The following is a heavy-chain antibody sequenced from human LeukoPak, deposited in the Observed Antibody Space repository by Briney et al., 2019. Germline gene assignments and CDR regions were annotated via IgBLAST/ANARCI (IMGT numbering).Heavy chain of an antibody. V-gene: IGHV3-23*01. CDR3: AKHSGWYFYDY. D-gene: IGHD6-19*01. CDR2: IGGSDDGT. Sequence: GGSLRLSCVASGFIMKTDTMSWVRQAPGKGLEWASTIGGSDDGTYYTDSVKGRFTISRDDSKNTLYLQMNSLRAEDTAIYYCAKHSGWYFYDYWGQGSQVTVSS. CDR1: GFIMKTDT. J-gene: IGHJ4*02.